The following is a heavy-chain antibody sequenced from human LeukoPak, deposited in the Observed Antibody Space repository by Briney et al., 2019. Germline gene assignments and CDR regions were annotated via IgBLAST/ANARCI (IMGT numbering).Heavy chain of an antibody. Sequence: ASVKVSCKASGYTFTGYYMHWVRQAPGQGLEWMGWINPNSGGTNYAQKFQGRVTMTRDTSISTAYMELRRLRSDDTAVYYCAREGNGSGSYLLSFYYYYGMDVWGQGTTVTVSS. D-gene: IGHD3-10*01. J-gene: IGHJ6*02. V-gene: IGHV1-2*02. CDR1: GYTFTGYY. CDR2: INPNSGGT. CDR3: AREGNGSGSYLLSFYYYYGMDV.